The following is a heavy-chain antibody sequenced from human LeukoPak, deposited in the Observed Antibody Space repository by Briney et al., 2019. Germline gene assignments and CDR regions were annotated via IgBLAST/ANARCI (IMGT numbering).Heavy chain of an antibody. D-gene: IGHD3/OR15-3a*01. CDR2: ISSGSSRT. J-gene: IGHJ4*02. CDR3: ARDGRADY. CDR1: EFTISTYS. Sequence: PGGSLRLSCAASEFTISTYSMIWVRQAPGKGLEWISYISSGSSRTYYADSVKGRFTISRDNAKNTLYLQMNSLRVEDTAVYYCARDGRADYWGQGTLVTVSP. V-gene: IGHV3-48*01.